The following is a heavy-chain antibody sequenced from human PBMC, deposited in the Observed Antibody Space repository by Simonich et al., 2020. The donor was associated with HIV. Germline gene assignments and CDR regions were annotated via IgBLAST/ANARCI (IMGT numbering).Heavy chain of an antibody. V-gene: IGHV4-34*02. CDR2: VIHRGGT. CDR3: ARGLRDPEIPYSSGWLGAGAFDI. CDR1: GGSFSGYY. D-gene: IGHD6-13*01. J-gene: IGHJ3*02. Sequence: QVQLQQWGAGLLKPSETLSLTCAVYGGSFSGYYWSWIRQPPGKGLEWIGEVIHRGGTSHNPSPRSRLTISLDTSKRQISLKLTAVTAADTAVYYCARGLRDPEIPYSSGWLGAGAFDIWGQGTMVTVSS.